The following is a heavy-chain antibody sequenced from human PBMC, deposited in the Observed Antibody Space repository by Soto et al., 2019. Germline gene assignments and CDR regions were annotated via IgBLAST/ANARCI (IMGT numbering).Heavy chain of an antibody. Sequence: GGSQRLSCAASGFTFSSYSMGWVRQAPGKGLEWVSSISGSVTTHSADSVKGRFTVSRDNSKNTLYLQMNSLRAEDTAVYNCAKEPVGPDWYFDLWGRGTLVTVSS. CDR1: GFTFSSYS. J-gene: IGHJ2*01. V-gene: IGHV3-23*01. CDR2: ISGSVTT. CDR3: AKEPVGPDWYFDL.